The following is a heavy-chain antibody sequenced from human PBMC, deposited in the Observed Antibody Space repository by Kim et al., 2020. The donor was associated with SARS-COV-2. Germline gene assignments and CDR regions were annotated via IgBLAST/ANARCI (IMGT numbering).Heavy chain of an antibody. J-gene: IGHJ4*02. CDR3: ARQRNGSGLPYF. V-gene: IGHV5-51*01. Sequence: RYSPSFQGQVTISADKSISTAYLQWSSLKASDTAMYYCARQRNGSGLPYFWGQGTLVTVSS. D-gene: IGHD3-10*01.